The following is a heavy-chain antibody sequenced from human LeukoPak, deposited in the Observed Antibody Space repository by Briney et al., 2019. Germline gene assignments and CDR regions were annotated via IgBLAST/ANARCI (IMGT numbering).Heavy chain of an antibody. V-gene: IGHV1-2*02. CDR1: GYTFTGYY. CDR3: AYGQYCSGGSCYYY. D-gene: IGHD2-15*01. J-gene: IGHJ4*02. Sequence: ASVTVSCKASGYTFTGYYMHWVRQAPGQGLEWMGWINPNSGGTNYAQKFQGRVTMTRDTSISTAYMELSRLRSDDTAVYYCAYGQYCSGGSCYYYWGQGTLVTVSS. CDR2: INPNSGGT.